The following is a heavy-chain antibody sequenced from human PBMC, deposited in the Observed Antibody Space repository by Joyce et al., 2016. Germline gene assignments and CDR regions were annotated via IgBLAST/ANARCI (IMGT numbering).Heavy chain of an antibody. CDR2: VSGSGDNT. CDR1: GFTFRTYA. D-gene: IGHD6-19*01. CDR3: ARDQYWYNSDADSYDV. Sequence: EVQLLESGGGLVRPGGSLRLSCAASGFTFRTYAMSWVRQAPGKGLEWVSTVSGSGDNTYYTDSVKGRFTISRDISKNTLYLHMNSLRADDTAVYYCARDQYWYNSDADSYDVWGQGTKVTVSP. J-gene: IGHJ3*01. V-gene: IGHV3-23*01.